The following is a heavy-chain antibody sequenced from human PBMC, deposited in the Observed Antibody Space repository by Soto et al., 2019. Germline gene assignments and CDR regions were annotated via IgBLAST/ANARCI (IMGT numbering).Heavy chain of an antibody. CDR3: ARVGYSGYDYYYYYGMDV. J-gene: IGHJ6*02. Sequence: QVQLVQSGAEVKKPGASVKVSCKASGYTFTSYGISWVRQAPGQGLEWMGWISAYNGNTNYAQKLQGRVTMTTDTSTSTAYMELRSLRSDDTAVYYCARVGYSGYDYYYYYGMDVWGQGTTVTVSS. V-gene: IGHV1-18*01. CDR2: ISAYNGNT. CDR1: GYTFTSYG. D-gene: IGHD5-12*01.